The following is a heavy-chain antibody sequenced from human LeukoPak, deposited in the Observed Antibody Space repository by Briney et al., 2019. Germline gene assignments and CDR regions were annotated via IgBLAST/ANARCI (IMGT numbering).Heavy chain of an antibody. J-gene: IGHJ4*02. Sequence: PGGSLRLSCAASGFTFSSYWMSWVRQAPGKGLEWVANIKQDGSEKYYVDSVKGRFTISRDNAKNSLYLQMNSLRTEDTAVYYCARYYYGSGSLFDYWGQGTLVTVSS. V-gene: IGHV3-7*01. CDR1: GFTFSSYW. CDR2: IKQDGSEK. CDR3: ARYYYGSGSLFDY. D-gene: IGHD3-10*01.